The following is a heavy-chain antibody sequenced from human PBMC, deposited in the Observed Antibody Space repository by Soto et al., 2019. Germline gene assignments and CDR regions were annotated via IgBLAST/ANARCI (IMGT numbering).Heavy chain of an antibody. V-gene: IGHV3-48*01. Sequence: GGSLRLSCAASGFTFSSYSMNWVRQAPGKGLEWVSYISSSSTIYYADSVKGRFTISRDNSKNTLYLQMNSLRAEDTAVYYCARVGYSSSWGAPWFDPWGQGTLVTVSS. D-gene: IGHD6-13*01. CDR2: ISSSSTI. CDR1: GFTFSSYS. CDR3: ARVGYSSSWGAPWFDP. J-gene: IGHJ5*02.